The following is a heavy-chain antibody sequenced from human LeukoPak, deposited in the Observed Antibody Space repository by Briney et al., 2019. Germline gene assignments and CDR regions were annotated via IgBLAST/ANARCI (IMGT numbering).Heavy chain of an antibody. CDR1: GFTFSSYA. J-gene: IGHJ5*02. V-gene: IGHV3-23*01. CDR2: ISGSGGST. Sequence: PGGSLRLSCAASGFTFSSYAMSWVRQAPGKGLEWVSAISGSGGSTYYADSVKGRFTISRDNSKNTLYLQTNSLRAEDTAVYYCAKDGYDSSGYFRLNWFDPWGQGTLVTVSS. D-gene: IGHD3-22*01. CDR3: AKDGYDSSGYFRLNWFDP.